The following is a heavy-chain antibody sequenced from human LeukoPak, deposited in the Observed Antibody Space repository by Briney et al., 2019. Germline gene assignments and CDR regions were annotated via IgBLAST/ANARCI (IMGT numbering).Heavy chain of an antibody. D-gene: IGHD2-2*01. CDR1: GYSFTSNG. V-gene: IGHV1-18*04. CDR3: ARENCSSTSCYPYYRDV. J-gene: IGHJ6*03. Sequence: ASVTLSCNASGYSFTSNGISWVRQATGQGLEWMGWISAYNCNTNYVQKLQGRVTMPTDTSTSTAYMELRSLRSDDTAVYYCARENCSSTSCYPYYRDVWGKGTTVTVSS. CDR2: ISAYNCNT.